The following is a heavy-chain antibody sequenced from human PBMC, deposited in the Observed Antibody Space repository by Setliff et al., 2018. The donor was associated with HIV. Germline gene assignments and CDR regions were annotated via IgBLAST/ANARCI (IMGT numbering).Heavy chain of an antibody. CDR3: ARGRWRLLHYYFDY. J-gene: IGHJ4*02. CDR2: IKQDGSQK. Sequence: GGSLRLSCAASGFAFVTSWVTWIRQAPGEGLEWLATIKQDGSQKLYVDSVKGRFTISRDNVKNSLFLQMNSLRVGDTAVYYCARGRWRLLHYYFDYWGQGTLVTVSS. V-gene: IGHV3-7*01. CDR1: GFAFVTSW. D-gene: IGHD2-15*01.